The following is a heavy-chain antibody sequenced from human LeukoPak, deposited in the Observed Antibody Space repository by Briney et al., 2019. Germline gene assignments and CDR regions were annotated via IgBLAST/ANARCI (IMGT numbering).Heavy chain of an antibody. CDR1: GYSFTSYW. CDR2: IYPGDSDT. D-gene: IGHD3-22*01. V-gene: IGHV5-51*01. CDR3: ARRLISSGYYFDY. Sequence: GESLKISCKGSGYSFTSYWIGWVRQMPGKGLEWMGIIYPGDSDTRYSPSLQGQVTISADKSISTAYLQWSSLKASDTAMYYCARRLISSGYYFDYWGQGTLVTVSS. J-gene: IGHJ4*02.